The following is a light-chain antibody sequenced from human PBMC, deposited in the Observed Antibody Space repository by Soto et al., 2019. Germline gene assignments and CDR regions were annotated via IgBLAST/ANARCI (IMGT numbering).Light chain of an antibody. J-gene: IGLJ3*02. CDR3: SSYAGSNVWV. V-gene: IGLV2-8*01. Sequence: QSALTQPPSASGSPGQSVTISCTGTNSDVGGYNYVSWYQQHPGKAPKLMIYEVTKRPSGVPDRFPGSKSGNTASLTVSGLQAEDEADYYCSSYAGSNVWVFGGGTKDTVL. CDR1: NSDVGGYNY. CDR2: EVT.